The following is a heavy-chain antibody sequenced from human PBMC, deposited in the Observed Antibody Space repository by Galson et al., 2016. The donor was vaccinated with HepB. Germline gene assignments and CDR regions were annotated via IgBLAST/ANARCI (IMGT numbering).Heavy chain of an antibody. CDR1: GSTFSRIA. V-gene: IGHV3-30*04. J-gene: IGHJ3*02. CDR3: ARVIGGTLDALDT. CDR2: ISYDGGSN. Sequence: SLRLSCAASGSTFSRIAMHWVRQAPGKGLKWVAVISYDGGSNYYADSVKGRFTISRDSSKNTLYLQMNSLRAEDSAVYYCARVIGGTLDALDTWGQGTMVTVSS. D-gene: IGHD2-21*01.